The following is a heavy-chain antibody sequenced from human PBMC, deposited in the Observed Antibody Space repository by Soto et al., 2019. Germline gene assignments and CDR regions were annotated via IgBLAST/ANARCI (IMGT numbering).Heavy chain of an antibody. CDR1: GYTFTRYG. J-gene: IGHJ6*02. D-gene: IGHD2-8*01. CDR3: AKNGQPPYYYYGMDV. V-gene: IGHV1-18*01. Sequence: ASVKVSCKASGYTFTRYGISWVRQAPGQGLEWMGWISGYNGDTNYAQKFQGRVTMTVDTSTTTAFMELTSLTSNDRAVYYCAKNGQPPYYYYGMDVWGQGTTVTVSS. CDR2: ISGYNGDT.